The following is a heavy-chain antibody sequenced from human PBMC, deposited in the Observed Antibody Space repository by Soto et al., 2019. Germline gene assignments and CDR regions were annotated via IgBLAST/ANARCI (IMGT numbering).Heavy chain of an antibody. CDR2: ISARGGTP. V-gene: IGHV3-23*01. Sequence: PGGSLRLSCAASGFTFSSYAMSWVRQAPGKGLEWVSAISARGGTPYYTDSVKGRFTISRDNSKNTLYLQMSSLRAEDTAIYYCAIRSSGWYFEYWGQGTLVTVSS. D-gene: IGHD6-19*01. J-gene: IGHJ4*02. CDR1: GFTFSSYA. CDR3: AIRSSGWYFEY.